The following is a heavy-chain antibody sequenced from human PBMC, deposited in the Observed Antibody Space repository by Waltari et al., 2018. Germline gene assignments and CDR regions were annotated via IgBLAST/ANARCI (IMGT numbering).Heavy chain of an antibody. J-gene: IGHJ4*02. D-gene: IGHD6-19*01. CDR3: ARETAVAVIGIDY. Sequence: QVQLQESGPGLVKPSQPLSLTCTVSGGSLSSGRSYRSWTRQPAVKGLEWIGRIYTSGSTNYNPSLKSRVTISVDTSKNQFSLKLSSVTAADTAVYYCARETAVAVIGIDYWGQGTLVTVSS. CDR2: IYTSGST. CDR1: GGSLSSGRSY. V-gene: IGHV4-61*02.